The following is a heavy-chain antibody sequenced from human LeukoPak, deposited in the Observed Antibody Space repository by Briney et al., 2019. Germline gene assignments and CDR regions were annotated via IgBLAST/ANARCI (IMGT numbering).Heavy chain of an antibody. J-gene: IGHJ6*03. CDR2: IYSGGST. V-gene: IGHV3-53*01. D-gene: IGHD5-18*01. Sequence: GGSPRLSCAASGFTVSSNCMSWVRQAPGKGLEWVSVIYSGGSTYYADSVKGRFTISRDNSKNTLYLQMNSLRAEDTAVYYCAILTGMQLWANPYYMDVWGKGTTVTVAS. CDR3: AILTGMQLWANPYYMDV. CDR1: GFTVSSNC.